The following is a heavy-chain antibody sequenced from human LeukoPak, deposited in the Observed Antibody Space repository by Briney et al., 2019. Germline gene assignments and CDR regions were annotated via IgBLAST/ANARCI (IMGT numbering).Heavy chain of an antibody. D-gene: IGHD1-26*01. CDR1: DFSFSNYG. CDR2: ILYDGNNK. CDR3: AKDRLFGSGLNGPHYYYGMDV. J-gene: IGHJ6*02. Sequence: GGSLRLSCAASDFSFSNYGMHWVRQAPGKGLEWVAVILYDGNNKHYAESVKGRFTISRDNSNNMLYLQMNSLRPEDTAVYYCAKDRLFGSGLNGPHYYYGMDVWAKEPRSPSP. V-gene: IGHV3-30*18.